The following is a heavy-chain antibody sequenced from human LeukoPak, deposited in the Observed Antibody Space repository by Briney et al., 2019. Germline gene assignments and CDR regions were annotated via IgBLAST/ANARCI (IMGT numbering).Heavy chain of an antibody. Sequence: PGRSLRLSCAASGFTFDDYAMHWVRQAPGKGLEWVSGISWNSGSIGYADSVKGRFTISRDNAKNSLYLQMNSLRAEDTALYYCAKDIGIAAAGTDWYFDYWGQGTLVTVSS. CDR3: AKDIGIAAAGTDWYFDY. CDR2: ISWNSGSI. CDR1: GFTFDDYA. V-gene: IGHV3-9*01. J-gene: IGHJ4*02. D-gene: IGHD6-13*01.